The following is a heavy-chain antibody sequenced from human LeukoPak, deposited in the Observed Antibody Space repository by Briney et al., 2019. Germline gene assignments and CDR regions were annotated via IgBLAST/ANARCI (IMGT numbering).Heavy chain of an antibody. V-gene: IGHV4-61*02. CDR2: IYTSGST. D-gene: IGHD3-3*01. J-gene: IGHJ5*02. Sequence: SETLSLTCTVSGGSTSSGCHYWIWIRQPAGKGLEWIGRIYTSGSTNYNPSLESRVPISVDPSRNQFSLELSSVTAADPAVYYCARGGTIFGVVLFDPWGQGTLVTVSS. CDR1: GGSTSSGCHY. CDR3: ARGGTIFGVVLFDP.